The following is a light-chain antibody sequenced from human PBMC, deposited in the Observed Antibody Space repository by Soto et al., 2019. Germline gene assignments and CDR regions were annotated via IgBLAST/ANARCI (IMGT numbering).Light chain of an antibody. J-gene: IGLJ1*01. CDR1: SSDIGTYNS. CDR2: DVS. Sequence: QSVLTQPASVSGSPGQSITISCTGTSSDIGTYNSVSWYQQHPGKAPKLMISDVSNRPSGVSNRFSGSKSGNTASLIISGLQAEDEAAYYCCSYTSSKTYVFGTGTKVTVL. CDR3: CSYTSSKTYV. V-gene: IGLV2-14*03.